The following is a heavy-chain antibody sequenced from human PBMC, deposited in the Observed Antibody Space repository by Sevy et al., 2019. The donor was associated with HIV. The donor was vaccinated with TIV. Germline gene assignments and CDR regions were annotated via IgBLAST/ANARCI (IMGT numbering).Heavy chain of an antibody. J-gene: IGHJ4*02. D-gene: IGHD3-22*01. V-gene: IGHV1-18*01. Sequence: GASVKVSCKASGYNFNTYGITWVRQAPGQGLEWVGWIGVNNGKTNYAARLQARISMTADTSTSTVYMELRTLTSDDTAMYFSARDSYYYDMHSSYRPPDYWGQGTLVTVSS. CDR3: ARDSYYYDMHSSYRPPDY. CDR1: GYNFNTYG. CDR2: IGVNNGKT.